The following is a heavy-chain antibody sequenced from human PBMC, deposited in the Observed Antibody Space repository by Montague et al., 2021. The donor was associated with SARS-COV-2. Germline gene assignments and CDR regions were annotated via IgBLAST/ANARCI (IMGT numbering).Heavy chain of an antibody. J-gene: IGHJ2*01. D-gene: IGHD1-1*01. V-gene: IGHV4-39*02. CDR1: GGSISSSRYY. Sequence: SETLSLTCTVSGGSISSSRYYWGWIRQPPGKGPEWIGSIYYSGTTFYNPSLSSRVTMSVDTSKNQFSLRLSSVTAADTAVFYCAREVAGDWYFDLWGRGTLVTVSS. CDR3: AREVAGDWYFDL. CDR2: IYYSGTT.